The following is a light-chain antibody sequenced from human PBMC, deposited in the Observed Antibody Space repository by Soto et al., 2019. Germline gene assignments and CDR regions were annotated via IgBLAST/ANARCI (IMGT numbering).Light chain of an antibody. V-gene: IGLV2-23*03. CDR1: SSDVGSYNL. CDR3: CSYAGSSTLVV. J-gene: IGLJ2*01. CDR2: VGS. Sequence: QSALTQPASVSGSPGQSITISCTGTSSDVGSYNLVSWYQQHPGKAPKLMIYVGSKRPSGVSNRFSGSKSGNTASLTFSGLQAEDEADYYCCSYAGSSTLVVFGGGTKLTVL.